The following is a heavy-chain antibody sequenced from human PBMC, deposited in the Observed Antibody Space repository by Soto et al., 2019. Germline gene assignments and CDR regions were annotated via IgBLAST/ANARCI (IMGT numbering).Heavy chain of an antibody. Sequence: GGSLRLSCAASGFTFSSYAMHWVRQAPGKGLEYVSAISSNGGSTYYANSVKGRFTISRDNSKNTLYLQMGSLTAEDMAVYYRARSHSNGAFDIWGQATMVTVSS. CDR1: GFTFSSYA. D-gene: IGHD2-21*01. CDR3: ARSHSNGAFDI. CDR2: ISSNGGST. J-gene: IGHJ3*02. V-gene: IGHV3-64*01.